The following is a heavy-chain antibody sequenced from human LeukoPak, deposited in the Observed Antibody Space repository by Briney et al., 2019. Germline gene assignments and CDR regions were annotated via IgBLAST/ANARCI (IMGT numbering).Heavy chain of an antibody. V-gene: IGHV3-21*04. Sequence: GGSLRLSCAASGFTFSSYSMNWVRQAPGKGLEWVSSISSSSSYIYYADSVKGRFTISRDNAKNSLYLQMNSLRVEDTAIYYCAKGRLSFWYFDIWGRGTPVSVSP. J-gene: IGHJ2*01. D-gene: IGHD4/OR15-4a*01. CDR2: ISSSSSYI. CDR1: GFTFSSYS. CDR3: AKGRLSFWYFDI.